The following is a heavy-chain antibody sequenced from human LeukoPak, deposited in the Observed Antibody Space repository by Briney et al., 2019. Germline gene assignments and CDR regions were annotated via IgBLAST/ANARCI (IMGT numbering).Heavy chain of an antibody. CDR2: VFYSGST. CDR1: GSSISSSTW. D-gene: IGHD3-9*01. Sequence: SETLSLTCAVSGSSISSSTWWTWVRQPPGKGLEWIGEVFYSGSTNSNPSLKNRLTMSVDESKHEFSLKLTSVTAADTAVYYCASGGLVSRYLDHWGQGTLVTVSP. J-gene: IGHJ4*02. CDR3: ASGGLVSRYLDH. V-gene: IGHV4-4*02.